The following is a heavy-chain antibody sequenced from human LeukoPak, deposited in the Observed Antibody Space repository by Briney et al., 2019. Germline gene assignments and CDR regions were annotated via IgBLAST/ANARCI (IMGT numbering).Heavy chain of an antibody. CDR3: ARGPTVGATSPYYFYYMDV. J-gene: IGHJ6*03. CDR1: GFTFSSYS. D-gene: IGHD1-26*01. CDR2: ISGPSSYL. V-gene: IGHV3-21*01. Sequence: GGSLRLSCAASGFTFSSYSMNWVRQAPGKGLEWVSSISGPSSYLYYAVSVTGRFTISRDNAKNSLYLEMNSLTAADTAVYYCARGPTVGATSPYYFYYMDVWGKGTTVTVSS.